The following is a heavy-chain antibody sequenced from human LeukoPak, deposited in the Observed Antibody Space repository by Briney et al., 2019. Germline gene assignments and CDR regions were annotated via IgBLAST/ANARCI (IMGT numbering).Heavy chain of an antibody. CDR1: GGSISSGGYS. V-gene: IGHV4-30-2*01. CDR2: IYHSGST. J-gene: IGHJ4*02. Sequence: SETLSLTCAVSGGSISSGGYSWSWIRQPPGKGLEWIGYIYHSGSTYYNPSLKSRVTISVDRSKNQFSLQLNSVTPEDTAVYYCAREPDDSGCDSWGQGTLVTVSS. CDR3: AREPDDSGCDS. D-gene: IGHD6-19*01.